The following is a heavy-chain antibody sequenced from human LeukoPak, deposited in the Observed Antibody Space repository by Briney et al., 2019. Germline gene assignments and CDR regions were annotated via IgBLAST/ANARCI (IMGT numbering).Heavy chain of an antibody. CDR3: ARTEGGTITGTYYFDY. CDR1: GGTFSSYT. J-gene: IGHJ4*02. CDR2: IIPILGIA. V-gene: IGHV1-69*02. Sequence: GASVKVSCKASGGTFSSYTISLVRQAPGQGLEWMGRIIPILGIANYAQKFQGRVTITADKSTSTAYMELSSLRSEDTAVYYCARTEGGTITGTYYFDYWGQGTLVTVSS. D-gene: IGHD1-7*01.